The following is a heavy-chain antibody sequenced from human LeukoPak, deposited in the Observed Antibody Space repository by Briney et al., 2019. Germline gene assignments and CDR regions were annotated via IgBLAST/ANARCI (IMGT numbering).Heavy chain of an antibody. CDR2: IIPIFGTA. J-gene: IGHJ4*02. V-gene: IGHV1-69*13. CDR3: ARDYYDSSGYSDY. D-gene: IGHD3-22*01. CDR1: GGTFSSYA. Sequence: ASVKVSCKASGGTFSSYATSWVRQAPGQGLEWMGGIIPIFGTANYAQKFQGRVTITADESTSTAYMELSSLRSEDTAVYYCARDYYDSSGYSDYWGQGTLVTVSS.